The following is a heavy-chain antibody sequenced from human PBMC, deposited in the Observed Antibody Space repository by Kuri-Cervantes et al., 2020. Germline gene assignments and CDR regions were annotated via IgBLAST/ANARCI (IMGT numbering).Heavy chain of an antibody. CDR2: ISYDGSNK. D-gene: IGHD1-1*01. J-gene: IGHJ4*02. CDR3: ARDSGERLRKGSYHFDY. V-gene: IGHV3-30*03. CDR1: GFTFSSYG. Sequence: GGSLRLSCAASGFTFSSYGMHWVRQAPGKGLEWVAVISYDGSNKYYADSVKGRFTISRDNSKNTLYLQMNSLRAEDTAIYFCARDSGERLRKGSYHFDYWGQGTLVTVSS.